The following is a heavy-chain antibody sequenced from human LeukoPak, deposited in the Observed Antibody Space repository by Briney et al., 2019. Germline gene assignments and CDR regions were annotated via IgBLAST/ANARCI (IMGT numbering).Heavy chain of an antibody. D-gene: IGHD3-10*01. CDR3: ARDGAGIYDAFDI. Sequence: PSQTLSLTCAVSGGSISSGGYSWSWIRQPPGKGLEWIGYIYHSGSTYYNPSLKSRVTISVDTSKNQFSLKLSSVTAADTAVYYCARDGAGIYDAFDIWGQGAMVTVSS. V-gene: IGHV4-30-2*01. J-gene: IGHJ3*02. CDR1: GGSISSGGYS. CDR2: IYHSGST.